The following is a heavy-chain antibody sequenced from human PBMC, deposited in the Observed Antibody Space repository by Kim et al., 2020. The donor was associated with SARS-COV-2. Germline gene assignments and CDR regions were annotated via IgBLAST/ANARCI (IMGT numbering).Heavy chain of an antibody. Sequence: SETLSLSCSVSGDSARRYYWSWVRQPPGKGLEWIGYTYYRGTTDYNPSLKSRATISVDTSNNRISLNLTSVTAADPDMYFFARAFPYTPMDVWGQGT. V-gene: IGHV4-59*02. CDR2: TYYRGTT. J-gene: IGHJ3*01. CDR3: ARAFPYTPMDV. CDR1: GDSARRYY.